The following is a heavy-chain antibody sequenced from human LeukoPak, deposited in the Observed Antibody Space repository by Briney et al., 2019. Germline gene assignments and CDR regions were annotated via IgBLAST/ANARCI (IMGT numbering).Heavy chain of an antibody. J-gene: IGHJ4*02. CDR2: ISGSGGST. CDR1: GFIVSSNY. D-gene: IGHD3-3*01. Sequence: PGGSLRLSCAGSGFIVSSNYMSWVRQAAGKGLEWVSAISGSGGSTYYADSVKGRFTISRDNSKNTLYLQMNSLRAEDTAVYYCAKIRGVLEWSSYYFDYWGQGTLVTVSS. V-gene: IGHV3-23*01. CDR3: AKIRGVLEWSSYYFDY.